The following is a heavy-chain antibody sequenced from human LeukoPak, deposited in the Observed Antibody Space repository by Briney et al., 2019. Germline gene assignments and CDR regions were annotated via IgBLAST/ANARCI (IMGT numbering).Heavy chain of an antibody. CDR3: VRNRGNSYGYGDY. CDR2: ISPYNGNT. D-gene: IGHD5-18*01. V-gene: IGHV1-18*01. CDR1: GYTFTSYG. Sequence: ASVKVSCKASGYTFTSYGISWVRQAPEQGLEGMGWISPYNGNTDYAQKLQGRVTMATDTSTSTAYMELRSLRSDDTAVYYCVRNRGNSYGYGDYGAKGTRVTVS. J-gene: IGHJ4*02.